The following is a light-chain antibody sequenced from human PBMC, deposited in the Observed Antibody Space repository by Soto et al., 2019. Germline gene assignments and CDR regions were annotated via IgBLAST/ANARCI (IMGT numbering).Light chain of an antibody. CDR1: QSVSSSS. Sequence: EIVLTQSPGTLSLSPGERATLSCRASQSVSSSSLAWYQQKSGQAPRLLIYGASSSATGIPDRFSGSGSGTDFTLTISRLEPEDFAVYYCQQYGSSALTFGGGTKVEIK. CDR3: QQYGSSALT. J-gene: IGKJ4*01. CDR2: GAS. V-gene: IGKV3-20*01.